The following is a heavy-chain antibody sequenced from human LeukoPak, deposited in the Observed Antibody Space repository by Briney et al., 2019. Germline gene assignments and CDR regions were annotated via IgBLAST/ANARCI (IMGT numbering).Heavy chain of an antibody. CDR1: GGSFSGYY. V-gene: IGHV4-34*01. CDR3: GGSVSNYYYYYMDV. D-gene: IGHD3-10*01. Sequence: SETLSLTCAVYGGSFSGYYWSWIRQPPGKGRAWIGEINHSGRTNYNPSLKSGVTISVDPCKNQFFLISSSVTAENTAVYYCGGSVSNYYYYYMDVWGKGTTVTVSS. CDR2: INHSGRT. J-gene: IGHJ6*03.